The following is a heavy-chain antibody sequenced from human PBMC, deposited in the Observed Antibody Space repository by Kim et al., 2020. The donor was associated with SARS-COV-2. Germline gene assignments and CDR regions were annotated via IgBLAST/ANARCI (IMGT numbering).Heavy chain of an antibody. D-gene: IGHD3-3*01. CDR2: ISGSGGST. V-gene: IGHV3-23*01. Sequence: GGSLRLSCAASGFTFSSYAMSWVRQAPGKGLEWVSAISGSGGSTYYADSVKGRFTISRDNSKNTLYLQMNSLRAEDTAVYYCYLFSPIFGVVSMPDYWGQGTLVTVSS. CDR1: GFTFSSYA. CDR3: YLFSPIFGVVSMPDY. J-gene: IGHJ4*02.